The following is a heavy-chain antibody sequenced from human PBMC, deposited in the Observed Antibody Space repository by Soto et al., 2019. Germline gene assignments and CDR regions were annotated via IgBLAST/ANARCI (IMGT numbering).Heavy chain of an antibody. CDR1: GYTFTSYG. J-gene: IGHJ4*02. V-gene: IGHV1-18*01. Sequence: QVRLEQSGPEVKKTGASVKVSCKASGYTFTSYGISWVRQAPGQGLEGMGWINIYSGDANYAQSFQDRVNMTRDTATNTVYMEMRTMRSDDTAVYYCARALYYYDNSGLAYWGQGTLVTVSS. CDR3: ARALYYYDNSGLAY. CDR2: INIYSGDA. D-gene: IGHD3-22*01.